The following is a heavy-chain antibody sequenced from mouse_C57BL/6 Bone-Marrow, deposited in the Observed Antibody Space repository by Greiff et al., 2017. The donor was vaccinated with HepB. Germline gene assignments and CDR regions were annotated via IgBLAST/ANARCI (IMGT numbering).Heavy chain of an antibody. CDR1: GYTFTSYW. J-gene: IGHJ1*03. D-gene: IGHD2-3*01. Sequence: QVQLQQPGAELVMPGASVKMSCKASGYTFTSYWMHWVKQRPGQGLEWIGEIDPSDSYTNYNQKFKCKSTLTVDKSSSTAYMQLSRLPSEDSAVYYCARFDGYPWYFDVWGTGTTVTVSS. CDR2: IDPSDSYT. V-gene: IGHV1-69*01. CDR3: ARFDGYPWYFDV.